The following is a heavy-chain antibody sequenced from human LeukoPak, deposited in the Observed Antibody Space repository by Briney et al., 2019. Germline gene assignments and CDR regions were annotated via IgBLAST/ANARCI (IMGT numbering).Heavy chain of an antibody. CDR3: AGTSEGYCGGDCYEYYYYYMDV. J-gene: IGHJ6*03. D-gene: IGHD2-21*02. CDR2: IYYSGST. V-gene: IGHV4-59*08. Sequence: PSETLSLTCTVSGGSISSYYWSWIRQPPGKGLEWIGYIYYSGSTNYNPSLKSRVTISVDTSKNQFSLKLSSVTAADTAVYYCAGTSEGYCGGDCYEYYYYYMDVWGKGTTVTVSS. CDR1: GGSISSYY.